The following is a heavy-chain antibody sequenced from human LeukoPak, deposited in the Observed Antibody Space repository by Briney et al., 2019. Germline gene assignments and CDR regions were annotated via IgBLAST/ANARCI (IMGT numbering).Heavy chain of an antibody. CDR2: IYYSGST. V-gene: IGHV4-59*01. D-gene: IGHD2-2*01. CDR3: ARGEYCSSSTCYRNAFDI. CDR1: SGSISHYY. J-gene: IGHJ3*02. Sequence: SETLSLTCTVSSGSISHYYWSWIRQPPGMGLEWIGYIYYSGSTTYNPSLKSRVTMPVDTSRNQFSLRLRSVTAADTAVYYCARGEYCSSSTCYRNAFDIWGQGTVVTVSS.